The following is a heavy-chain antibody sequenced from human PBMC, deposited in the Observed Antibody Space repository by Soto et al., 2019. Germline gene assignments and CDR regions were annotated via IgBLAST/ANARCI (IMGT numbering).Heavy chain of an antibody. Sequence: PGESLKISCKGSGYSFTTYWIGWVRQMPGKGLEWMGVIYPGDSDTRYSPPFQGQVTISADKSINTAYLQWRSLRASDTGIYFCARHGLTENDFWSGDYHCGMDAWGQGTTVTVSS. D-gene: IGHD3-3*01. V-gene: IGHV5-51*01. CDR2: IYPGDSDT. CDR1: GYSFTTYW. CDR3: ARHGLTENDFWSGDYHCGMDA. J-gene: IGHJ6*02.